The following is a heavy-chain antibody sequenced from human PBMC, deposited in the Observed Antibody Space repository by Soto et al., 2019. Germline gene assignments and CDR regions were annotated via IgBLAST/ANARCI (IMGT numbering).Heavy chain of an antibody. CDR2: IWYDGSNK. V-gene: IGHV3-33*01. D-gene: IGHD3-10*01. CDR1: AFTFSSYG. CDR3: GRDLLGFGGGGYWFDY. J-gene: IGHJ4*02. Sequence: QVQLVESGGGVVQPGRSLRLSCAASAFTFSSYGMHWVRQAPGKGLEWVAVIWYDGSNKYYANSVKGRFTISRDNSKNTLYLQMNSLRGEGTAVFYCGRDLLGFGGGGYWFDYWGQGTLVTVSS.